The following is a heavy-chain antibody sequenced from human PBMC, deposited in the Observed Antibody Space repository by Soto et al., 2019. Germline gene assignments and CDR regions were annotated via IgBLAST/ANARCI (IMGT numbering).Heavy chain of an antibody. D-gene: IGHD3-3*01. CDR1: GGSISSYY. CDR3: ARVQSRDFWSGSHPDRYGMDV. V-gene: IGHV4-59*01. J-gene: IGHJ6*02. Sequence: SETLSLTCTVSGGSISSYYWSWIRQPPGKGLEWIGYIYYSGSTNYNPSLKSRVTISVDTSKNQFSLKLSSVTAADTAVYYCARVQSRDFWSGSHPDRYGMDVWGQGTTVTVSS. CDR2: IYYSGST.